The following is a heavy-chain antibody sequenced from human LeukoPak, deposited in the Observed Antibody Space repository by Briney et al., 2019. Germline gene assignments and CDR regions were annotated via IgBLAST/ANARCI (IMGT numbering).Heavy chain of an antibody. Sequence: SETLSLTCTVSGGSISSSSYYWGWIRQPPGKGLEWIGSIYYSGSTYYNPSLKSRVTISVDTSKNQSSLKLSSVTAADTAVYYCARHGPRLRLGELSFLSYWGQGTLVTVSS. CDR1: GGSISSSSYY. J-gene: IGHJ4*02. V-gene: IGHV4-39*01. CDR3: ARHGPRLRLGELSFLSY. CDR2: IYYSGST. D-gene: IGHD3-16*02.